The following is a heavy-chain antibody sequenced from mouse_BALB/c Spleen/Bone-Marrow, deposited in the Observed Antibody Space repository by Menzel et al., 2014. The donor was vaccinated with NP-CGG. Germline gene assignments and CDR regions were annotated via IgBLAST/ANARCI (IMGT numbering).Heavy chain of an antibody. V-gene: IGHV1-54*01. Sequence: VQLQQSGAELVRPGTSVKVSCKASGYASTNYLIEWVKQRPGQGLEWIGVINPGSGGANYNEKFKGKATLTADKSSSTAYMQLSSLTSDDSAVYFCARVWTTRAVDYWGQGTTLTVSS. CDR1: GYASTNYL. J-gene: IGHJ2*01. CDR3: ARVWTTRAVDY. CDR2: INPGSGGA. D-gene: IGHD3-2*01.